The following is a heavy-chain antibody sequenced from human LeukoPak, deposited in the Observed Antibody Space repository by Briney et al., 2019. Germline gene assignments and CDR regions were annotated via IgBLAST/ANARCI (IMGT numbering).Heavy chain of an antibody. J-gene: IGHJ5*02. Sequence: GGSLRLSCVASRFTFSSYWMHWVRQAPGKGLVWVSRINSDGSSTSYADSVKGRFTISRDNAKNTLYLQMNSLRAEDTAVYYCARGQMVRGANNWFDPWGQGTLVTVSS. CDR3: ARGQMVRGANNWFDP. CDR2: INSDGSST. D-gene: IGHD3-10*01. V-gene: IGHV3-74*01. CDR1: RFTFSSYW.